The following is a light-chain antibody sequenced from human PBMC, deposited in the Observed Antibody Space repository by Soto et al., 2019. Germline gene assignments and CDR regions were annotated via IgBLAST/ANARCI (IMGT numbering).Light chain of an antibody. J-gene: IGKJ1*01. CDR3: QQYNSYSTWT. Sequence: DIQMTQSPSTLSASVGDRVTITCRASQSISSWLAWYQQKPGKAPKLLIYDASSLESGVASRFSGSGSGTQFTLTISCLQPDDFATYYCQQYNSYSTWTCGQGTKVDIK. CDR2: DAS. V-gene: IGKV1-5*01. CDR1: QSISSW.